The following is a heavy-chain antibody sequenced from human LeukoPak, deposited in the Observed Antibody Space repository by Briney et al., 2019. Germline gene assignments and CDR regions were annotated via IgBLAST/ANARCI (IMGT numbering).Heavy chain of an antibody. J-gene: IGHJ3*01. D-gene: IGHD2-15*01. Sequence: GGSLRLSCAASGFTFSSYGMHWVRQAPGKGLEWVAVISYDGSNKYYADSVKGRFTISRDNSKNTLYLQMNSLRAEDTAVYYCARDNVVVVVAASLGVWGQGTMVTVSS. CDR3: ARDNVVVVVAASLGV. CDR1: GFTFSSYG. CDR2: ISYDGSNK. V-gene: IGHV3-30*19.